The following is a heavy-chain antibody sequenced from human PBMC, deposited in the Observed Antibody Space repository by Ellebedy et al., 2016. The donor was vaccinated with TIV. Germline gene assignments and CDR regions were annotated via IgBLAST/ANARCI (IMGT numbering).Heavy chain of an antibody. V-gene: IGHV3-21*01. CDR3: ARDRAEGVADYFNP. CDR1: GVTFINYG. Sequence: GGSLRLSXAASGVTFINYGMNWVRQAPGKGLECIASISRTSIYIYYADSVEGRFTISRDNAKNSLFLQMNNLRAEDTAVYYCARDRAEGVADYFNPWGQGTLVTVSS. CDR2: ISRTSIYI. D-gene: IGHD3-16*01. J-gene: IGHJ5*02.